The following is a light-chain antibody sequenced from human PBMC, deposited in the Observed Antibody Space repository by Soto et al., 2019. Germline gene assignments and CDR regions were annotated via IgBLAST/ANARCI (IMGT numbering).Light chain of an antibody. V-gene: IGLV2-14*01. J-gene: IGLJ1*01. Sequence: SVVTQPAPLSGSPGQSITLSCTGNSSDVGGYNYVSWYQQHPGKAPKLMIYDVSNRPSGVSNRFSGSKSANTASLAISGLQAEDEADYYCSSYTSSSTYVFGTGTKVTVL. CDR2: DVS. CDR3: SSYTSSSTYV. CDR1: SSDVGGYNY.